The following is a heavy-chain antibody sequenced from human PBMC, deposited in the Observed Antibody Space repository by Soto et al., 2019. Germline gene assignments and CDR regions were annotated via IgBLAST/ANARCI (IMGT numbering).Heavy chain of an antibody. CDR2: ISGSGGST. CDR1: GFTFSSYA. D-gene: IGHD3-3*01. Sequence: GGSLRLSCAASGFTFSSYAMSWVRQAPGKGLEWVSAISGSGGSTYYSDSVKGWFTISRDNSKNTLYLQMNSLRAEDTAVYYCAKYSSEDFWSGYSYYYYYYGMDVWGQGTTVTVSS. J-gene: IGHJ6*02. V-gene: IGHV3-23*01. CDR3: AKYSSEDFWSGYSYYYYYYGMDV.